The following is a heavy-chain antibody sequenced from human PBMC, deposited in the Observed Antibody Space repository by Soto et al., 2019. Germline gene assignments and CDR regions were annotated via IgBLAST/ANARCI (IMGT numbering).Heavy chain of an antibody. J-gene: IGHJ4*02. Sequence: GGSLRLSCAASGFTFSSYEMSWVRQAPGKGLEWVSYISSSGSTIYYADSVRGRFTISRDNAKNSLYLQMNSLRAEDTAVYYCARVDSYGYGYWGQGTLVTVSS. CDR3: ARVDSYGYGY. CDR1: GFTFSSYE. D-gene: IGHD5-18*01. CDR2: ISSSGSTI. V-gene: IGHV3-48*03.